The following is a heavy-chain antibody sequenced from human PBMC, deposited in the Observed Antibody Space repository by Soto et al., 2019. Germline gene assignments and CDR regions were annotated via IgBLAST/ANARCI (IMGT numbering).Heavy chain of an antibody. J-gene: IGHJ4*02. CDR3: ARHVPMIVVVSINLGLMS. V-gene: IGHV4-30-4*07. CDR1: GGSISSGCYS. CDR2: IYHSGST. D-gene: IGHD3-22*01. Sequence: PSETLSLTCAVSGGSISSGCYSWTWIRQPPGKGLEWIGYIYHSGSTYYNPSLKSRVTISVDTSKNQFSLKLSSVTAADTAVYYCARHVPMIVVVSINLGLMSWGQGTLVTVS.